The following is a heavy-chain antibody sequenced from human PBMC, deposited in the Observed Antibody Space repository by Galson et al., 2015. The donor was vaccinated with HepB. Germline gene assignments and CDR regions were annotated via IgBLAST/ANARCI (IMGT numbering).Heavy chain of an antibody. J-gene: IGHJ3*02. CDR2: FSDSGGST. Sequence: SLRLSCAASGFTFSSYAMSWVRQAPGKGLEWVSGFSDSGGSTNYADSVKGRFTISRDNSKNTLYPQMNSLRAEDTAAYYCAKSLEITMIVVPDDAFDIWGQGTMVTVSS. V-gene: IGHV3-23*01. D-gene: IGHD3-22*01. CDR3: AKSLEITMIVVPDDAFDI. CDR1: GFTFSSYA.